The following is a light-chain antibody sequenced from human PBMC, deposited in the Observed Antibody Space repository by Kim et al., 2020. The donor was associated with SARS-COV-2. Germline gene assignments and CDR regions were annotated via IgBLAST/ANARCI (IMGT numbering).Light chain of an antibody. J-gene: IGKJ2*01. CDR1: QSVSSN. CDR2: GAS. CDR3: QHYNNWPHDT. Sequence: EIVMTQSPATLSVSPGERATLSCRASQSVSSNLAWYQQKPGQAPRLLIYGASIRATGIPARFSGSGSGTEFTLTISSLQSEDFAVYYCQHYNNWPHDTFGKGTKLEI. V-gene: IGKV3D-15*01.